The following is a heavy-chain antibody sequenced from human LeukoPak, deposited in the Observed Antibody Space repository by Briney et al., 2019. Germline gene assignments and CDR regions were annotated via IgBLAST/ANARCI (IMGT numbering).Heavy chain of an antibody. CDR3: AIGAMGI. CDR2: FEPEDGET. J-gene: IGHJ3*02. D-gene: IGHD5-24*01. Sequence: ASVKVSCKVSEYSLTEVSMHWVRQAPGKGLEWMGGFEPEDGETIYAQNFQGRVTVTEDTITDTAYMELNSLRSEDTAVYYCAIGAMGIRGQGTMVTVSS. V-gene: IGHV1-24*01. CDR1: EYSLTEVS.